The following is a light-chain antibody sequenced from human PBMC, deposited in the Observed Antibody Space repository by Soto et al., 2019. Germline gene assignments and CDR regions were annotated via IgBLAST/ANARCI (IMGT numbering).Light chain of an antibody. CDR2: EVS. CDR3: SSYAGTNTRYL. Sequence: QSVLTQPPSASGSPGQSVTISCTGANSDVGSYNFVSWYQQHPGRAPKLLIYEVSNRPSGVPDRFSGSNSGNTASLTVSVLQAEDEADYYCSSYAGTNTRYLFGSGTKVTVL. J-gene: IGLJ1*01. V-gene: IGLV2-8*01. CDR1: NSDVGSYNF.